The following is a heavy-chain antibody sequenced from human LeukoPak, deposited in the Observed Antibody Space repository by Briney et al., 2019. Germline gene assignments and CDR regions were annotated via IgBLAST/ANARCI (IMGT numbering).Heavy chain of an antibody. CDR1: GFIFRDYY. CDR3: ARDLLYDRTGRDV. J-gene: IGHJ6*04. V-gene: IGHV3-11*04. Sequence: GGSLRLSCATSGFIFRDYYMIWIRQAPGKGLECISYISPVSTTIYYADSVKGRFTISRDNAKNSLYLQMISLRVEDTAVYYCARDLLYDRTGRDVWGKGTTVTVSS. CDR2: ISPVSTTI. D-gene: IGHD3-22*01.